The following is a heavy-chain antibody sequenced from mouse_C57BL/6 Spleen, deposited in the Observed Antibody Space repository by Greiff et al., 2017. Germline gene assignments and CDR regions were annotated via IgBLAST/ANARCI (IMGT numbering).Heavy chain of an antibody. Sequence: VQLQQSGPELVKPGASVKISCKASGYTFTDYYMNWVKQSHGKSLEWIGDINPNNGGTSYNQKFKGKATLTVDKSSSTAYMELRSLTSEDSAVYYCARRGGYLYAMDYWGQGTSVTVSS. D-gene: IGHD2-2*01. CDR2: INPNNGGT. V-gene: IGHV1-26*01. CDR1: GYTFTDYY. CDR3: ARRGGYLYAMDY. J-gene: IGHJ4*01.